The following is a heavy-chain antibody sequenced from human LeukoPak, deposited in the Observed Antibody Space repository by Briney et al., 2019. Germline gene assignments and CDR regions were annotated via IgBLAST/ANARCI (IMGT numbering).Heavy chain of an antibody. CDR3: PPYYDYYCIDV. Sequence: SETLSLTCDVYGGSFSVHDWSWIRQPPGKGLEWIGKINHTGNIIYHTSLKSRVTFSVDTPKNQFSLKRNSVTAAHTAVPAKPPYYDYYCIDVWGEGTTVTVSS. D-gene: IGHD2-2*02. J-gene: IGHJ6*03. CDR1: GGSFSVHD. CDR2: INHTGNI. V-gene: IGHV4-34*01.